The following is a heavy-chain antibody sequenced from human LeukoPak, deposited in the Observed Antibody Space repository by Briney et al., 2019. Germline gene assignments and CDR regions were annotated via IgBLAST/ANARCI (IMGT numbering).Heavy chain of an antibody. Sequence: GESLKISCKGSGYSFSSFWIAWVRQMPGKGLEWMGIIFPGDSDTRYRPSLQGQVTISVDKSIDTAFLQWSSLKASDSAIYYCARLTSFADLLTATRRSRFDPWGQGTLVTVSS. V-gene: IGHV5-51*01. CDR2: IFPGDSDT. CDR1: GYSFSSFW. CDR3: ARLTSFADLLTATRRSRFDP. D-gene: IGHD2-21*02. J-gene: IGHJ5*02.